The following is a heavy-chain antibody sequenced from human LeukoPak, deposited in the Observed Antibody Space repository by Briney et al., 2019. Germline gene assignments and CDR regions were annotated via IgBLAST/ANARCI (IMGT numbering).Heavy chain of an antibody. CDR1: GFTFSNYG. CDR3: ARPTTVTTSHAFDI. CDR2: IWYDGSNK. J-gene: IGHJ3*02. Sequence: GGSLRLSCEASGFTFSNYGLHWGRQAPGKGLEWVAVIWYDGSNKYYADSVKGRFTISRDNSKNTLFLQMNSLRAEDTAVYYCARPTTVTTSHAFDIWGQGTMVTVSS. D-gene: IGHD4-17*01. V-gene: IGHV3-33*01.